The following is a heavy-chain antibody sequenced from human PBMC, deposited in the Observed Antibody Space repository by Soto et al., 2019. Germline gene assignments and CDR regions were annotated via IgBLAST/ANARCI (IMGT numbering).Heavy chain of an antibody. CDR1: GFSLSTLGAG. J-gene: IGHJ3*01. D-gene: IGHD1-1*01. V-gene: IGHV2-5*02. Sequence: QITLKESGPTLVKPTQVLTLTCSFSGFSLSTLGAGVGWVRQPQGKALEWLALIYWDDDRQYSPSLKTRLTITKDTSKNQVVLTLTNMDPVDTGTYFCAHTQLTTGANAFDVWGQGTIVTVSS. CDR3: AHTQLTTGANAFDV. CDR2: IYWDDDR.